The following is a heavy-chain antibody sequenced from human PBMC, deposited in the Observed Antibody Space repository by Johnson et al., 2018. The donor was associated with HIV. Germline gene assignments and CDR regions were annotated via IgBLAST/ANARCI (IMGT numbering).Heavy chain of an antibody. J-gene: IGHJ3*02. V-gene: IGHV3-30*18. CDR2: ISYDGSNE. CDR1: GSTFSNYG. D-gene: IGHD3-22*01. CDR3: AKGQSSGYPKDAFDI. Sequence: QEQLVESGGGVVQPGRSLRLSCVVSGSTFSNYGMHWVRQAPGKGLEWVAVISYDGSNEYYADSVKGRFTISRDNSKNTLYLQMNSLRTEDTAMYYCAKGQSSGYPKDAFDIWGRGTIVIVSS.